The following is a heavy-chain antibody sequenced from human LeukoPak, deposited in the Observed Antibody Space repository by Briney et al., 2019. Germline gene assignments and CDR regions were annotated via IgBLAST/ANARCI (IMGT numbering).Heavy chain of an antibody. V-gene: IGHV3-7*03. CDR3: ARDAVHDYGDYSDY. CDR2: IKQDGSEK. Sequence: PGGSLRLSCAASGFTFSSYWMSWVRQAPGKGLEWVANIKQDGSEKYYVDSVKGRFPISRDNAKNSLYLQMNSLRAEDTAVYYCARDAVHDYGDYSDYWGQGTLVTVSS. J-gene: IGHJ4*02. D-gene: IGHD4-17*01. CDR1: GFTFSSYW.